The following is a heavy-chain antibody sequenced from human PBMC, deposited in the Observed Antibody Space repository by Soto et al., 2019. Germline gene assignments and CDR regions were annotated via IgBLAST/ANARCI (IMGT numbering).Heavy chain of an antibody. CDR2: IYYSGST. V-gene: IGHV4-39*01. J-gene: IGHJ6*02. CDR1: GGSISSSSYY. Sequence: SETLSLTCTVSGGSISSSSYYWGWIRQPPGKGLEWIGSIYYSGSTYYNPSLKSRVTISVDTSKNQFSLKLSSVTAADTAVYYCRTAAAGGPNYYYYYGMDVWGQGTTVTVSS. CDR3: RTAAAGGPNYYYYYGMDV. D-gene: IGHD6-13*01.